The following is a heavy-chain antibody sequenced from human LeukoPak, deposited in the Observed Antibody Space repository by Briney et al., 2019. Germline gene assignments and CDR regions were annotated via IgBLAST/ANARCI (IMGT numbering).Heavy chain of an antibody. CDR3: ARGALVDIYDY. V-gene: IGHV4-30-4*01. J-gene: IGHJ4*02. CDR2: IYYSGST. Sequence: PSETLSLTCTVSGGSISSGDYYRSWIRQPPGKGLEWIGYIYYSGSTYYNPSLKSRVTISVDTSKNQFSLKLSSVTAADTAVYYCARGALVDIYDYWGQGTLVTVSS. CDR1: GGSISSGDYY. D-gene: IGHD5-12*01.